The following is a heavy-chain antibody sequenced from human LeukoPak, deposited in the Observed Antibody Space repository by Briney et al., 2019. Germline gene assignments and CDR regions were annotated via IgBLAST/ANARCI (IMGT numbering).Heavy chain of an antibody. J-gene: IGHJ4*02. Sequence: SETLSLTCTVSGGSISSYYWSWIRHPPATGLEWIGYIYYSGSTNYNPSLKSRVTISVDTSKNQFSLKLSSVTAADTAVYYCARLITFYYDSSGYADYWGQGTLVTVSS. CDR1: GGSISSYY. D-gene: IGHD3-22*01. V-gene: IGHV4-59*01. CDR2: IYYSGST. CDR3: ARLITFYYDSSGYADY.